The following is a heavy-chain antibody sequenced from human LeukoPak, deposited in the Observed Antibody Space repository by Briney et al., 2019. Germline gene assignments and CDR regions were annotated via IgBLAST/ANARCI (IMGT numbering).Heavy chain of an antibody. CDR2: IYPDGTT. CDR1: GFTFSSYA. CDR3: TRDPLDI. Sequence: GGSLRLSCAASGFTFSSYAMSWVRQAPGKGLEWVSVIYPDGTTYYTDSVKGRFTISRDNSKNTLYLQINSLRAEDTAVYYCTRDPLDIWGQGTMVTVSS. J-gene: IGHJ3*02. V-gene: IGHV3-53*01.